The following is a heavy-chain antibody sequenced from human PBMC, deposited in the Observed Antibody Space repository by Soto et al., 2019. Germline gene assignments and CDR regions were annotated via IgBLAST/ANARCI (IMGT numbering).Heavy chain of an antibody. Sequence: GTLSLTCAVSGVSIHNSHSFWAWIRQPPGKGLEFIGSVYYSGGANYNPSLKSRVTISVDTSKNQLSLRVNSVTAADTAVYYCGRVVEGATRHTDFDSWGQGTLVTVSS. CDR1: GVSIHNSHSF. CDR3: GRVVEGATRHTDFDS. CDR2: VYYSGGA. V-gene: IGHV4-39*01. J-gene: IGHJ5*01. D-gene: IGHD2-15*01.